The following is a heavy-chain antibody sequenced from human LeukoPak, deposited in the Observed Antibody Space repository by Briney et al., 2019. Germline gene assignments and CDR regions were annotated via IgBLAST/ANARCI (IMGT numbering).Heavy chain of an antibody. D-gene: IGHD3-10*02. Sequence: GGSLRLSCAASGFSFSNSDMHWVRQATGKGLEWVSAIGAGADTYYPDSVKGRFTISRENAKNSLYLQMNSLRAEDTAVYYCAELGITMIGGVWGKGTTVTISS. CDR2: IGAGADT. CDR3: AELGITMIGGV. J-gene: IGHJ6*04. CDR1: GFSFSNSD. V-gene: IGHV3-13*01.